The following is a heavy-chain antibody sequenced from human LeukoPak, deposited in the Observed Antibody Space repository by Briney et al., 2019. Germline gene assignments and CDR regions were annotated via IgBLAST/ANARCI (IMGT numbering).Heavy chain of an antibody. V-gene: IGHV3-21*01. Sequence: PGGSLRLSCAASGFTFSSYSMNWVRQAPGKGLEWVSSISSSSSYIYYADSVKGRFTISRDNAKNSLYLQMNSLRAEDTAVYYCARAGGGYYGSVLLGYFDYWAREPWSPSPQ. D-gene: IGHD3-10*01. J-gene: IGHJ4*02. CDR2: ISSSSSYI. CDR3: ARAGGGYYGSVLLGYFDY. CDR1: GFTFSSYS.